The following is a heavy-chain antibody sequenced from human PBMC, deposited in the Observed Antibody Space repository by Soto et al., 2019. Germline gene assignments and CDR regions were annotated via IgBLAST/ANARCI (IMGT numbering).Heavy chain of an antibody. D-gene: IGHD5-18*01. J-gene: IGHJ4*02. CDR1: GYTFTSYY. CDR3: ARAPSHLWLLILPDY. CDR2: MNPNSGNT. V-gene: IGHV1-8*01. Sequence: ASVKIYCKASGYTFTSYYINWVRHATGQGLEFMGWMNPNSGNTGYAQKFQGRVTMTRNTSISTAYMELSSLRSEDTAVYYCARAPSHLWLLILPDYGGQGTLVTVSS.